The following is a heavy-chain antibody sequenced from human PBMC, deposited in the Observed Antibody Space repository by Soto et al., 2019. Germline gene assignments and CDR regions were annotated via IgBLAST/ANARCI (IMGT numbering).Heavy chain of an antibody. Sequence: QVQLQESGPGLVKPSETLSLTCTVSGGSIDGRNCAWIRQPPGKGLEWLGYVYYDGGSSYNPSVKSRLTLSMVTSKSLFSLQLRSVTAADTAVYDGVRQGIGNLHGLVDVWGRGTTVTVSS. J-gene: IGHJ6*02. CDR3: VRQGIGNLHGLVDV. D-gene: IGHD3-10*01. CDR1: GGSIDGRN. CDR2: VYYDGGS. V-gene: IGHV4-59*08.